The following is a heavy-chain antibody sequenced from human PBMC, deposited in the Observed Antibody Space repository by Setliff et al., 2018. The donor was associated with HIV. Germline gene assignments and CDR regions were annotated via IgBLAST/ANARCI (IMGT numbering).Heavy chain of an antibody. J-gene: IGHJ6*03. CDR2: IIPIFGTP. D-gene: IGHD3-9*01. V-gene: IGHV1-69*01. CDR3: ARGARYYDILTAYITLGYYYYMDV. Sequence: APGQGLEWMGGIIPIFGTPNYAQKFQGRVTITADESTSTAYMELSSLRSEDTAVYYCARGARYYDILTAYITLGYYYYMDVWGKGTTVTVS.